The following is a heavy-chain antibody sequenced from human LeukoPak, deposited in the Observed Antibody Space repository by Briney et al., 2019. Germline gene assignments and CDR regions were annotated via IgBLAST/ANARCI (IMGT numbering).Heavy chain of an antibody. CDR2: IYSGGTT. V-gene: IGHV3-53*01. Sequence: GVSLRLSCAASGFTVSSNYMSWVRQAPGKGLEWVSVIYSGGTTNYADSVKGRFTISRDNSKNTLFLQMNSLRAEDTAVYYCARDGYSSSWYHFDYWGQGTLVTVSS. CDR1: GFTVSSNY. J-gene: IGHJ4*02. D-gene: IGHD6-13*01. CDR3: ARDGYSSSWYHFDY.